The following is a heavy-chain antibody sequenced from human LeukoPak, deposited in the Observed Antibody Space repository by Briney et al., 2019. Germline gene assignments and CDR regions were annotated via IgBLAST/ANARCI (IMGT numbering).Heavy chain of an antibody. D-gene: IGHD6-13*01. CDR2: ISGSGGST. Sequence: GSLRLSCAASGFTFSSYAMSWVRQAPGKGLEWVSAISGSGGSTYYADSVKGRLTISGDNSKNTLYLQMNSLGAEDTAVYYCAKPTGYSSSWYLPSDAFDIWGQGTMVTVSS. CDR3: AKPTGYSSSWYLPSDAFDI. CDR1: GFTFSSYA. V-gene: IGHV3-23*01. J-gene: IGHJ3*02.